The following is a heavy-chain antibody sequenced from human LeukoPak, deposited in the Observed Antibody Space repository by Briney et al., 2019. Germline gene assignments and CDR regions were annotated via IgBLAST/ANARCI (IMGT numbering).Heavy chain of an antibody. Sequence: PSETLSLTCTVSGGSISSSSYYWGWIRQPPGKGLEWIGSIYYSGSTYYNPSLKSRVTISVDTSKNQFSLKLSSVTAADTAVYYCARHPSLGLRYFDWLRQQLTNWFDPWGQGTLVTVSS. CDR1: GGSISSSSYY. CDR2: IYYSGST. D-gene: IGHD3-9*01. J-gene: IGHJ5*02. V-gene: IGHV4-39*01. CDR3: ARHPSLGLRYFDWLRQQLTNWFDP.